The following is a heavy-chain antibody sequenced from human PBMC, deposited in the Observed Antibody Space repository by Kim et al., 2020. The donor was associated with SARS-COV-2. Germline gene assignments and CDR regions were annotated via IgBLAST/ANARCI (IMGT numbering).Heavy chain of an antibody. J-gene: IGHJ4*02. V-gene: IGHV4-39*01. D-gene: IGHD3-16*02. CDR2: IYHSGST. Sequence: SETLSLTWTAFGGSISSSSYYWGWIRQPPGKGLEWIGSIYHSGSTYYNPSLKSRVTISVDTSKNQFSLKLSSVTAADTAVYYCARQALRELSYLDYWGQGTLVTVSS. CDR1: GGSISSSSYY. CDR3: ARQALRELSYLDY.